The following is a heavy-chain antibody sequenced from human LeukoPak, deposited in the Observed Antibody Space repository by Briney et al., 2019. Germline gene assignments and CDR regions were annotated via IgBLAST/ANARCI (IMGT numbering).Heavy chain of an antibody. CDR3: ARPHDYGDPFDY. Sequence: GGSLRLSCAASGFTFSSYSMNWVRQAPGKGLEWVSSISSSSSYIYYADSVKGRFTISRDNAKNSLYLQMNSLRAEDTAVYYCARPHDYGDPFDYWGQGTLVTVSS. J-gene: IGHJ4*02. D-gene: IGHD4-17*01. V-gene: IGHV3-21*01. CDR1: GFTFSSYS. CDR2: ISSSSSYI.